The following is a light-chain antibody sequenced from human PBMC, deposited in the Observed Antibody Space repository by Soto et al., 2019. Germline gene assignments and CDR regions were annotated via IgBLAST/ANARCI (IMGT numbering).Light chain of an antibody. CDR3: QQYYGLPPLT. Sequence: DIQMTQSPSSLSACIGDRVTITFEASQNITNNLSWYQQKPGKAPNLLIYHASKLAKGVTSRFSGSGSGTDFSFIITSLQREDLATYYCQQYYGLPPLTFGQGTRLEIK. CDR2: HAS. CDR1: QNITNN. V-gene: IGKV1-33*01. J-gene: IGKJ5*01.